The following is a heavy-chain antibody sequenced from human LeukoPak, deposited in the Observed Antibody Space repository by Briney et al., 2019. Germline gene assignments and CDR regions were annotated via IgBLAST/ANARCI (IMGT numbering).Heavy chain of an antibody. V-gene: IGHV3-11*01. J-gene: IGHJ4*02. CDR2: ISSTGSTI. D-gene: IGHD3-22*01. CDR1: GFTFSAYY. Sequence: GGSLRLSCAASGFTFSAYYMSWVRQAPGKGLEWVSYISSTGSTIYYADSVKGRFTISRDNAKNSLYLQMNSLRAEDTAVYYCARGGYYDSSGPNDYWGQGTLVTVSS. CDR3: ARGGYYDSSGPNDY.